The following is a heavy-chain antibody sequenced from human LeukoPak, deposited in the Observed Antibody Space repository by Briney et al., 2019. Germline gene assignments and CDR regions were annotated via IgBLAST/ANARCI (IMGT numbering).Heavy chain of an antibody. CDR3: AKQFQIGVNYFDY. Sequence: GGSLRLSCAASGFTVSSNDMSWVRQAPGKGLECVSLIYSGGNTYYADSVKGRFTISRDNSKNTLYLEMNSLGAEDTAVYYCAKQFQIGVNYFDYWGQGTPVTVSS. V-gene: IGHV3-53*05. J-gene: IGHJ4*02. CDR1: GFTVSSND. D-gene: IGHD3-22*01. CDR2: IYSGGNT.